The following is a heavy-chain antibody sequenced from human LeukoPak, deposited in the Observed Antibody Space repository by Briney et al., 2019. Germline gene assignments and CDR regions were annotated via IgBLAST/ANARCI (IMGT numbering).Heavy chain of an antibody. Sequence: SETLSLTCTVSGGSISSGGYYWSWIRQHPGKGLEWIGYIYYSGSTYYNPSLKSRVTISVDTSNNQFSLKLSSVTAADTAVYYCARVGYCSSTSCYLGYWGQGTLVTVSS. J-gene: IGHJ4*02. CDR3: ARVGYCSSTSCYLGY. CDR2: IYYSGST. CDR1: GGSISSGGYY. D-gene: IGHD2-2*01. V-gene: IGHV4-31*03.